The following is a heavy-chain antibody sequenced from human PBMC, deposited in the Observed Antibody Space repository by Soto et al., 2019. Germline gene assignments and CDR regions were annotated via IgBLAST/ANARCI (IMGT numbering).Heavy chain of an antibody. CDR2: ISWNSGDI. CDR3: AKDNDLDRDGPFDY. Sequence: EVQLVESGGGSVQPGRSLRLSCAASGFSFDDYGMHWVRHGPGKGLEWVSGISWNSGDIYYADSVKGRFTISRDNAKRSLYLQMNSLITEDTALYYFAKDNDLDRDGPFDYWGQGILVTVSS. D-gene: IGHD2-2*03. CDR1: GFSFDDYG. J-gene: IGHJ4*02. V-gene: IGHV3-9*01.